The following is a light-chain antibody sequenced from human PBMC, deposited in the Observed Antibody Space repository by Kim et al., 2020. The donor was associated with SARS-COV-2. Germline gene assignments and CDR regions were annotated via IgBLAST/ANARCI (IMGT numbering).Light chain of an antibody. CDR1: SSDSGGSNY. CDR3: SAHAGIKNYV. Sequence: GQSVTIYCNGTSSDSGGSNYVSWYEPEPGRAPKHVVHQVTERPTGVADRLSGSKSSNTASLTVSGLHAEDEADYYCSAHAGIKNYVFGTGTKVTVL. J-gene: IGLJ1*01. V-gene: IGLV2-8*01. CDR2: QVT.